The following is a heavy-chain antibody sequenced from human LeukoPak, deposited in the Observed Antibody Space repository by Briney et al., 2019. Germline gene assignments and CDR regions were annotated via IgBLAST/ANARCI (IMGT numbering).Heavy chain of an antibody. J-gene: IGHJ6*02. D-gene: IGHD2-21*02. CDR1: GGSFSGYY. CDR3: ARGLGGGDRYYYGMDV. V-gene: IGHV4-34*01. Sequence: PSETLSLTCAVYGGSFSGYYWSWIRQPPGKGLEWIGEINHSGSTNYNPSLKSRVTISVDTSKNQFSLKLSSVTAADTAVYYCARGLGGGDRYYYGMDVWGQGTTVTVSS. CDR2: INHSGST.